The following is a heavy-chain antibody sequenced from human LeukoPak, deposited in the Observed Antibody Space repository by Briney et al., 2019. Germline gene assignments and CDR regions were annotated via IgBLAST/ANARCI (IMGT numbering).Heavy chain of an antibody. CDR3: ARASGYCSGGSCYSSDNWFDP. V-gene: IGHV4-30-4*01. CDR1: GGSISSGDYY. J-gene: IGHJ5*02. Sequence: SETLSLTCTVSGGSISSGDYYWSWIRQPPGKGLEWIGYIYYSGSTYYNPSLKSRVTISVDTSKNQFSLKLSSVTAADTAVYCCARASGYCSGGSCYSSDNWFDPWGQGTLVTVSS. CDR2: IYYSGST. D-gene: IGHD2-15*01.